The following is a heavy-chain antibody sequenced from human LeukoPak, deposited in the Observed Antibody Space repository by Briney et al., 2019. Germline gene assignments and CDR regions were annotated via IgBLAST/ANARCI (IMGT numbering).Heavy chain of an antibody. CDR1: GGSFSGYY. Sequence: SETLSLTCAVYGGSFSGYYWSWIRQPPGKGLEWIGEINHSGSTNYNPSLKSRVTISVGTSKNQFSLKLSSVTAADTAVYYCAVAWGGSGYYYWRPHSFDYWGQGTLVTVSS. D-gene: IGHD3-22*01. J-gene: IGHJ4*02. CDR3: AVAWGGSGYYYWRPHSFDY. CDR2: INHSGST. V-gene: IGHV4-34*01.